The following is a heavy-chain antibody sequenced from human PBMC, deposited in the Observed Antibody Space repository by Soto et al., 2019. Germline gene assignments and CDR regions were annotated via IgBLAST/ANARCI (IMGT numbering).Heavy chain of an antibody. V-gene: IGHV3-15*07. CDR3: TTTQEFADSSGYYYVDY. J-gene: IGHJ4*02. D-gene: IGHD3-22*01. CDR2: IKSKTDGGTT. CDR1: GFTFSNAW. Sequence: PGGSLRLSCAASGFTFSNAWMNWVRQAPGKGLEWVGRIKSKTDGGTTDYAEHVKGRLTISRDDSKNTLYLQMNSLKTEDTAVYYCTTTQEFADSSGYYYVDYWGQGTLVTFSS.